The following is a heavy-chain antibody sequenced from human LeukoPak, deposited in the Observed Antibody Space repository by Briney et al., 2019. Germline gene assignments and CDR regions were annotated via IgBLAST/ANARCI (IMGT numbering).Heavy chain of an antibody. D-gene: IGHD1-7*01. CDR2: IYTSGST. V-gene: IGHV4-61*02. Sequence: SETLSLTCTVSGDSISSGNYYWNWIRQPAGKGLEWIGRIYTSGSTNYNPSLKSRVTMSLDTSKNQFSLKLSSVTAADAAVYYCARDKVVELRYLYYYMDVWGKGTTVTVSS. J-gene: IGHJ6*03. CDR3: ARDKVVELRYLYYYMDV. CDR1: GDSISSGNYY.